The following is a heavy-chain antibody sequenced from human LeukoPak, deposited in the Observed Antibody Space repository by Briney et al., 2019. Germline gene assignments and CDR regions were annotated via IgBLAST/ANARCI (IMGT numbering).Heavy chain of an antibody. CDR1: GFTFSSYS. V-gene: IGHV3-48*02. D-gene: IGHD5-18*01. CDR2: ISSSSTI. J-gene: IGHJ4*02. Sequence: PGGSLRLSCAASGFTFSSYSMNWVRQAPGKGLEWVSYISSSSTIYYADSVKGRFTISRDNAKNSLYLQMNSLRDEDTAVYYCARVQLWYFDYWGQGTLVTVSS. CDR3: ARVQLWYFDY.